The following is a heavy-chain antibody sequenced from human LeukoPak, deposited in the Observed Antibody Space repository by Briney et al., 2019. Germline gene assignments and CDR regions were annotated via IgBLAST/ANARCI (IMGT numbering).Heavy chain of an antibody. CDR1: GDSISNDYYY. CDR3: VRGQGNCSGGSCYYLEA. J-gene: IGHJ4*02. V-gene: IGHV4-61*02. Sequence: SETLSLTCSVSGDSISNDYYYYSCIRQPAGKGLEWLGRIHTRGTTDYNPSLKSRVTISSDTSKNQLSLRLTSVTVADTAVYYCVRGQGNCSGGSCYYLEAWGQGTLVTVSS. CDR2: IHTRGTT. D-gene: IGHD2-15*01.